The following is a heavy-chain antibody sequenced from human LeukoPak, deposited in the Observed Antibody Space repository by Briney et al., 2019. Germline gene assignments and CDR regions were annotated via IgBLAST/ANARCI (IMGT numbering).Heavy chain of an antibody. Sequence: HSGGSLRLSCAASGITVSSHYMTWVRQAPGKGLEWVSVIDSGGSTNSADSVKGRFSVSRDNSTNTLYLQMNSLRVEDTAVYYCARTYGDYDYYYGMDVWGQGTTVTVSS. CDR2: IDSGGST. CDR1: GITVSSHY. J-gene: IGHJ6*01. CDR3: ARTYGDYDYYYGMDV. V-gene: IGHV3-66*01. D-gene: IGHD4-17*01.